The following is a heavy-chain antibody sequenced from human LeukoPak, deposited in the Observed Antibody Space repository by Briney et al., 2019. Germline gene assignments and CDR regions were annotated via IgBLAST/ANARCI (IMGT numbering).Heavy chain of an antibody. V-gene: IGHV4-59*11. J-gene: IGHJ5*02. CDR3: AREGQLLYRAGRRFDP. CDR1: GGSISSHY. D-gene: IGHD2-2*02. Sequence: SETLSLTCTVSGGSISSHYWSWIRQPPGKGLEWIGYIYYSGSTNYNPSLKSRVTISVDTSKNQFSLKLSSVTAADTAVYYCAREGQLLYRAGRRFDPWGQGTLVTVSS. CDR2: IYYSGST.